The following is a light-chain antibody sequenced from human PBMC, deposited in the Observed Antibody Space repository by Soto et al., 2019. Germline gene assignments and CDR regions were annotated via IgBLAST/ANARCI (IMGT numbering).Light chain of an antibody. CDR2: GAS. CDR1: QSVSSN. V-gene: IGKV3-15*01. J-gene: IGKJ5*01. CDR3: QQYNNWPPLT. Sequence: EIVMTQSPATLSVSPGERATLSCRASQSVSSNLAWYQQKPGQAPRLLIYGASTRATGIPARFSGSGSGTEFTLTISSLQSEDFEVYYCQQYNNWPPLTFGQGTGLEIK.